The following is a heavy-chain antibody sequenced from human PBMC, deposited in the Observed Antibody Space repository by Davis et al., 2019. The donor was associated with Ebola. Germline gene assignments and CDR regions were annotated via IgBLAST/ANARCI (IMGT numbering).Heavy chain of an antibody. Sequence: ASVKVSCKASGYTFTSYGISWVRQAPGQGLKWMGWISAYNGNTNYAQKPQGRVTMTTDTSTSPAYMELRSLRSDHTAVYYCARGGYCSSTSCYWDPYYYYYGMDVWGQGTTVTVSS. J-gene: IGHJ6*02. V-gene: IGHV1-18*01. CDR1: GYTFTSYG. CDR3: ARGGYCSSTSCYWDPYYYYYGMDV. CDR2: ISAYNGNT. D-gene: IGHD2-2*01.